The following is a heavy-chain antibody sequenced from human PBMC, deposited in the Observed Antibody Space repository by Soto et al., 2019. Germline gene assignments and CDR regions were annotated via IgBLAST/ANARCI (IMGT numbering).Heavy chain of an antibody. CDR3: ARAFDI. V-gene: IGHV3-30-3*01. Sequence: SLRLSCAASGFTFSHYAMHWFRQAPGKGLEWVAVISYDESNEYYAASVKGRFTISRDNSKNTLYLQMNSLRAEDTAVYYCARAFDIWGQGTMVTVSS. CDR2: ISYDESNE. CDR1: GFTFSHYA. J-gene: IGHJ3*02.